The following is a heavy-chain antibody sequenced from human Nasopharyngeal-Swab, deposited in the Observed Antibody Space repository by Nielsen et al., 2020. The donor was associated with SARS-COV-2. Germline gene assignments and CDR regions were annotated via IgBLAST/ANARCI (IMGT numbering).Heavy chain of an antibody. CDR3: ARGGPGYCSSTSCYGNWFDP. D-gene: IGHD2-2*01. CDR2: INPNSGGT. V-gene: IGHV1-2*04. J-gene: IGHJ5*02. Sequence: WVRQAPGQGLEWMGWINPNSGGTNYAQKFQGWVTMTRDTSISTAYMELSRPRSDDTAVYYCARGGPGYCSSTSCYGNWFDPWGQGTLVTVSS.